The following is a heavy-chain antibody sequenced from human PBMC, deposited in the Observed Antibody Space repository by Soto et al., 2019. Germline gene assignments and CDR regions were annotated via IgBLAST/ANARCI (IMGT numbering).Heavy chain of an antibody. V-gene: IGHV3-23*01. CDR3: ASLRGVITSYYFDF. CDR2: ISGSGGST. CDR1: GFTFSSYA. J-gene: IGHJ4*02. Sequence: EVQLLESGGALVQPGGSLRLSCAASGFTFSSYAMSWVRQAPGKGLEWGSAISGSGGSTYNADSVKGRFTISRDNSKNTLYLQMNSLRAEDTAVYYWASLRGVITSYYFDFWGQGTLVTVSS. D-gene: IGHD3-10*01.